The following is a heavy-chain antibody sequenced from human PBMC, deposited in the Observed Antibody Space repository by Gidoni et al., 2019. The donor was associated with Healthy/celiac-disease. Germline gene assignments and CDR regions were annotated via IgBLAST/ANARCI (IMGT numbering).Heavy chain of an antibody. CDR3: ARETGTGLREFSHRHFDY. D-gene: IGHD3-16*02. J-gene: IGHJ4*02. Sequence: PPPGKGLEWIGYIYYSGSTYYHPSLKSRVTKAGDTSNHQFSRKLSSVTAADTALYYCARETGTGLREFSHRHFDYWGQGTLVTVSS. CDR2: IYYSGST. V-gene: IGHV4-30-4*01.